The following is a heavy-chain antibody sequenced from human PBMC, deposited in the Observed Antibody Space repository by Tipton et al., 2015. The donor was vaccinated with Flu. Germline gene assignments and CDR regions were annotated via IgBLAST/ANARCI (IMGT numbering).Heavy chain of an antibody. Sequence: TLSLTCTVSGGSISSYYWSWIRQPPGKGLEWIGYISYSGSTIYNPSLKSRVTISIDTSKNQFSVKLSSVTPADTAAYYCARLPLALSYFDYWGQGTLVTVTS. CDR1: GGSISSYY. J-gene: IGHJ4*02. V-gene: IGHV4-59*01. CDR2: ISYSGST. CDR3: ARLPLALSYFDY.